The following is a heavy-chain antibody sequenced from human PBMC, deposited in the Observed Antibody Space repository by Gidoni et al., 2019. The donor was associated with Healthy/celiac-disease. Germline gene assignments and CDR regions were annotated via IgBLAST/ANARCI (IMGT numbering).Heavy chain of an antibody. J-gene: IGHJ4*02. V-gene: IGHV2-5*02. CDR3: AHQEAAAALYYFDY. CDR2: IYWDDDK. D-gene: IGHD6-13*01. CDR1: GFSLSTRGVG. Sequence: QITLKESGPTLVKPTQTLTLTCTFSGFSLSTRGVGVGWIRQHPGNALEWLALIYWDDDKRYSPSLKSRLTITKDTSKNQVVLTMTNMDPVDTATYYCAHQEAAAALYYFDYWGQGTLVTVSS.